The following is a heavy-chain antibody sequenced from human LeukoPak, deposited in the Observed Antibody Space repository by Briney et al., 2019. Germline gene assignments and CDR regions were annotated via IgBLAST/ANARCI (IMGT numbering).Heavy chain of an antibody. V-gene: IGHV1-46*01. J-gene: IGHJ5*02. CDR2: INPSGGST. CDR1: GYTFTSYY. CDR3: ARDRSLQWEQLVSWFDP. D-gene: IGHD6-6*01. Sequence: ASVKVSCKASGYTFTSYYMHWVRQAPGQGLEWMGIINPSGGSTSYAQKFQGRVTMTRDTSTSTVYMELSSLRSEDTAVYYCARDRSLQWEQLVSWFDPWGQGTLVTVSS.